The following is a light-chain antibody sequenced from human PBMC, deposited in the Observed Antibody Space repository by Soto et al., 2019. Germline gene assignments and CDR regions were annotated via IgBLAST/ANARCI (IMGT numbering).Light chain of an antibody. Sequence: QSVLTQPASVSGSPGQSITISCTGASSDVGNYNYVSWYQQHPGKAPKLIIYDVSNRPSGVSNRFSGSKSANTASLTVSGLQAEDEADYYCSSHAGDGKFVFGTATKVT. CDR1: SSDVGNYNY. V-gene: IGLV2-14*03. J-gene: IGLJ1*01. CDR2: DVS. CDR3: SSHAGDGKFV.